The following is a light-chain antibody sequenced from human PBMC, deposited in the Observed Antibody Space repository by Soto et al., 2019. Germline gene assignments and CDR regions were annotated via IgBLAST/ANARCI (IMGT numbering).Light chain of an antibody. CDR2: DVS. CDR3: SSYTSSSTSVV. CDR1: SSDVGGYNY. J-gene: IGLJ2*01. V-gene: IGLV2-14*01. Sequence: QSALTQPASVSGSPVQSITISCTGTSSDVGGYNYVSWYQQHPGKAPKLMIYDVSNRPSGVSNRFSGSKSGNTASLTISGLQGEDEADYYCSSYTSSSTSVVFGGGTKLTVL.